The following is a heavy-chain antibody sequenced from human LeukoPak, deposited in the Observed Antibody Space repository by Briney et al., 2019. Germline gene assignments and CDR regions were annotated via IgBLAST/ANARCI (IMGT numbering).Heavy chain of an antibody. D-gene: IGHD2-15*01. CDR3: ARGGWNKFDY. CDR1: GGSISSSSYY. J-gene: IGHJ4*02. Sequence: PSETLSLTCTVSGGSISSSSYYWGWIRQPPGKGLEWIGYVYYSGSTNNNPSLKSRVTISVDTSKNQSSLKLHSVTAADTAVYYCARGGWNKFDYWGQGALVTVSS. V-gene: IGHV4-61*05. CDR2: VYYSGST.